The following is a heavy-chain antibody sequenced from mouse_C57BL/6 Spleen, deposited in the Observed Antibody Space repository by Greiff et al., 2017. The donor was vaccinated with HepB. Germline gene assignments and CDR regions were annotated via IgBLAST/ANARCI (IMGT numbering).Heavy chain of an antibody. V-gene: IGHV5-4*03. J-gene: IGHJ1*03. D-gene: IGHD2-5*01. CDR2: ISDGGSYT. CDR1: GFTFSSYA. Sequence: EVKLLESGGGLVKPGGSLKLSCAASGFTFSSYAMSWVRQTPEKRLEWVATISDGGSYTYYPDNVKGRFTISRDNAKNNLYLQMSHLKSEDTAMYYCARYLAYYSNYPGYFDVWGTGTTVTVSS. CDR3: ARYLAYYSNYPGYFDV.